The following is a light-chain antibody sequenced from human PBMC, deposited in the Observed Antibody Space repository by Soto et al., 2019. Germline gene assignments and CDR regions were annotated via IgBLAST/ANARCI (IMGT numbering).Light chain of an antibody. J-gene: IGKJ2*01. CDR3: QQYNSS. Sequence: DIQMTQSPSTLSASVGDIVTFTCRASQSISNWLAWYQQKPGKAPKLLIYKASSLESGVPSRFSGSGSGTEFTLTISSLQPDDFATYYCQQYNSSFGQGTKVDIK. CDR1: QSISNW. CDR2: KAS. V-gene: IGKV1-5*03.